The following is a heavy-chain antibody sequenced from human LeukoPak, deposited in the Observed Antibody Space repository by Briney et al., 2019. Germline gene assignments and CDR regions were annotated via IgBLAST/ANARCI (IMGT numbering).Heavy chain of an antibody. J-gene: IGHJ4*02. Sequence: SVKVSCNASGGTVSSYAISWVRQAPGQGLEWMGRIIPIFGTANYAQKFQGRVTITTDESTSTAYMELSSLRSEDTAVYYCARELPMVRGVLDYWGQGTLVTVSS. CDR3: ARELPMVRGVLDY. CDR2: IIPIFGTA. CDR1: GGTVSSYA. V-gene: IGHV1-69*05. D-gene: IGHD3-10*01.